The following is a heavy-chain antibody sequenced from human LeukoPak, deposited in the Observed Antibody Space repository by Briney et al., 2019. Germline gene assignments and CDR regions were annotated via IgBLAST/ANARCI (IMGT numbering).Heavy chain of an antibody. V-gene: IGHV3-21*01. CDR1: GFTFSSYA. CDR2: ISSSSSYI. Sequence: GGSLRLSCAASGFTFSSYAMSWVRQAPGKGLEWVSSISSSSSYIYYADSVKGRFTISRDNAKNSLYLQMNSLRAEDTAVYYCARWSGWPHYYYYMDVWGKGTTVTVSS. CDR3: ARWSGWPHYYYYMDV. D-gene: IGHD6-19*01. J-gene: IGHJ6*03.